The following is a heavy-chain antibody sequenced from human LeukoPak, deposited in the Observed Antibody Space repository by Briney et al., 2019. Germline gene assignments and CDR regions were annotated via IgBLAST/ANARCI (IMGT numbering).Heavy chain of an antibody. CDR2: IGSSSTHI. D-gene: IGHD2-21*02. Sequence: PGGSLRLPCEASGFTFTSYYMNWVRQAPGRGLEWVSSIGSSSTHIYYADSVKGRFTISRDNAKNSLYLQMNSLRAEDTAVYYCARGVSYRVVVTATDFDYWGQGTLVTVSS. CDR1: GFTFTSYY. CDR3: ARGVSYRVVVTATDFDY. J-gene: IGHJ4*02. V-gene: IGHV3-21*01.